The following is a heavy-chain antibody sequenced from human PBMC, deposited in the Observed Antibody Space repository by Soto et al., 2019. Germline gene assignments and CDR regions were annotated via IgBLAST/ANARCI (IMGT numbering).Heavy chain of an antibody. D-gene: IGHD4-4*01. CDR1: GDSVSSNSAA. Sequence: PSQTLSVTCAISGDSVSSNSAAWNWIRQSPSRGLEWLGRTYYRSKWYNDYAVSGKSRITINPDTSKNQFSLQLNSVTPEDTAVYYCARVAVTTVGVYYYYGMDVWGQGTTVTVSS. CDR3: ARVAVTTVGVYYYYGMDV. J-gene: IGHJ6*02. CDR2: TYYRSKWYN. V-gene: IGHV6-1*01.